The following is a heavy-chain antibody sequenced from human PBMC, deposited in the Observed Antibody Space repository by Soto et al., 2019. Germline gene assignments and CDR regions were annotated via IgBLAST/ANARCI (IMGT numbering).Heavy chain of an antibody. J-gene: IGHJ6*02. CDR3: ARQRKGGAAADKYYYYGMDV. D-gene: IGHD6-13*01. Sequence: SETLSLTCTVSGGSISSSSYYWGWIRQPPGKGLEWIGSIYYSGSTYYNPSLKSRVTISVDTSKNQFSLKLSSVTAADTAVYYCARQRKGGAAADKYYYYGMDVWGQGTTVTVSS. CDR1: GGSISSSSYY. V-gene: IGHV4-39*01. CDR2: IYYSGST.